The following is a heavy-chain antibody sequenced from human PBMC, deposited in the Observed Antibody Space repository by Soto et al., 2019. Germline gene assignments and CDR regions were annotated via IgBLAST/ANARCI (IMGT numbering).Heavy chain of an antibody. V-gene: IGHV1-69*06. CDR3: ARGHSGWYAFDI. J-gene: IGHJ3*02. D-gene: IGHD6-19*01. Sequence: SVKVSCKASGGTFSSCAISWVRQAPGQGLEWMGGIIPIFGTANYAQKFQGRVTITADKSTSTAYMELSSLRSEDTAVYYCARGHSGWYAFDIWGQGTMVTVSS. CDR1: GGTFSSCA. CDR2: IIPIFGTA.